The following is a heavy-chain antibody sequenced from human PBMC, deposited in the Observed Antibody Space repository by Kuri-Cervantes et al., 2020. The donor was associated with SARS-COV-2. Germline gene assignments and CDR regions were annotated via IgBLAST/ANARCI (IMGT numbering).Heavy chain of an antibody. J-gene: IGHJ4*02. CDR2: IYPTDSDT. CDR3: AKDPLWGSPSNFDY. D-gene: IGHD6-6*01. V-gene: IGHV5-51*01. Sequence: KVSCKASGYTFSSHWIGWVRQMPGKGLEWMGIIYPTDSDTRYSPSFQGQVTISVDESISTAYLQWSSLRAEDTAVYYCAKDPLWGSPSNFDYWGQGTLVTVSS. CDR1: GYTFSSHW.